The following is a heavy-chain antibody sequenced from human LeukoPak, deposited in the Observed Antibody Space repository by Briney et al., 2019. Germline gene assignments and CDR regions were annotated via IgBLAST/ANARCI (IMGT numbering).Heavy chain of an antibody. CDR3: ARDSEKLLWFGRYGMDV. CDR2: TIPIFGTA. CDR1: GGTFSSYA. D-gene: IGHD3-10*01. J-gene: IGHJ6*02. V-gene: IGHV1-69*13. Sequence: ASVKVSCKASGGTFSSYAISWVRQAPGQGLEWMGGTIPIFGTANYAQKFQGRVTITADESTSTAYMELSSLRSEDTAVYYCARDSEKLLWFGRYGMDVWGQGTTVTVSS.